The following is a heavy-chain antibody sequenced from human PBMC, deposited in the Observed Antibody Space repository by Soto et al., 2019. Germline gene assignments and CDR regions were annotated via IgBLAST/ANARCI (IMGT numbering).Heavy chain of an antibody. J-gene: IGHJ4*02. CDR1: GFTFSTYS. Sequence: GGSLRLSCAASGFTFSTYSMNWVRQAPGRGLEWVSSISSSSSFIYYADSVKGRFTISRDNAKNSLFLQMSSLRAEDTAVYYCAKDRGDSNPSEFDYWGQGTLVTVSS. CDR3: AKDRGDSNPSEFDY. V-gene: IGHV3-21*01. CDR2: ISSSSSFI. D-gene: IGHD4-4*01.